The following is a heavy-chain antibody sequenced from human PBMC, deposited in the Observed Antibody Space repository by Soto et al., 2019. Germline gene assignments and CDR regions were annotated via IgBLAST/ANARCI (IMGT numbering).Heavy chain of an antibody. D-gene: IGHD6-13*01. CDR3: AKVEKSSSWYWTY. V-gene: IGHV3-23*01. J-gene: IGHJ4*02. Sequence: EVQLLESGGGLVQPGGSLRLSCAASGYTFSSYAMSWVRQAPGKGLEWVSAISGSGGSTYYADSVKGRFTISRDNSKNTLYLQMNSLRAEDTAVYYCAKVEKSSSWYWTYWGQGTLVTVSS. CDR2: ISGSGGST. CDR1: GYTFSSYA.